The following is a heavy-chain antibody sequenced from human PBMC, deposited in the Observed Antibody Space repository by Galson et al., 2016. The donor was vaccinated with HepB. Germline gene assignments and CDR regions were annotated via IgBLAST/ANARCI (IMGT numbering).Heavy chain of an antibody. CDR1: GFTFSDAW. D-gene: IGHD2-15*01. CDR3: RMVGAALNRDY. J-gene: IGHJ4*02. CDR2: IKSKTYAGTA. V-gene: IGHV3-15*01. Sequence: SGFTFSDAWMSWVRQAPGKGLEWVGRIKSKTYAGTADYTAPVKGRFTISRDDSKNMVYLQMNSLSTEDTAVYYCRMVGAALNRDYWGQGTQVTVSS.